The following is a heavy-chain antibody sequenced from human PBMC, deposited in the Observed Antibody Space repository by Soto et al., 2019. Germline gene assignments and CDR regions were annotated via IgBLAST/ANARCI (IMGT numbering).Heavy chain of an antibody. CDR2: INHSGST. V-gene: IGHV4-34*01. Sequence: SETLSLTCTVSGDSINTYYWSWIRQPPGKGLEWIGEINHSGSTNYNPSLKSRVTISVDTSKNQFSLKLSSVTAADTAVYYCASVTVTTPLDYYYYMDVWGKGTTVTVSS. CDR3: ASVTVTTPLDYYYYMDV. CDR1: GDSINTYY. J-gene: IGHJ6*03. D-gene: IGHD4-4*01.